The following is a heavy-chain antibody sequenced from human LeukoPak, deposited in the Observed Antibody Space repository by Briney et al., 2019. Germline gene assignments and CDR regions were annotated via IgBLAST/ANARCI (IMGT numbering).Heavy chain of an antibody. CDR1: GFTFNNAW. CDR2: IKSKTDGGTT. CDR3: TTDVDSGSYFDY. J-gene: IGHJ4*02. D-gene: IGHD1-26*01. Sequence: PGGSLRLSCAASGFTFNNAWMNWVRQASGKGLEWVGRIKSKTDGGTTDYAAPVKGRFTISRDDSKNTLYVEMNSLKTEDTAVYYCTTDVDSGSYFDYWGQGTLVTVSS. V-gene: IGHV3-15*01.